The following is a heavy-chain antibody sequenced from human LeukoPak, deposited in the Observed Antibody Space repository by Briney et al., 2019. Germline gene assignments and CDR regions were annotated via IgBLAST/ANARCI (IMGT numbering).Heavy chain of an antibody. CDR2: IYSGGST. J-gene: IGHJ3*02. CDR3: ARDTTAAGTPFAFDI. CDR1: GFTVSSNY. D-gene: IGHD6-13*01. V-gene: IGHV3-66*01. Sequence: GGSLRLSCAASGFTVSSNYMSWVRQAPGKGLEWVSVIYSGGSTYYADSVKGRFTISRDNSKNTLYLQMNSLRAEDTAVYYCARDTTAAGTPFAFDIWGQGTMVTVSS.